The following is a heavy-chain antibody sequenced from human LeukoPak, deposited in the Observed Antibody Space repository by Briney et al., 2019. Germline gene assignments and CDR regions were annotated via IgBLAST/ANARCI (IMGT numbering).Heavy chain of an antibody. CDR3: ARERDRRGNPYGLKHFDY. J-gene: IGHJ4*02. CDR2: IFRSGST. Sequence: SETLSLTCNVSGGSISDYYWNWIRQPAGKGLEWIGRIFRSGSTNYNPSLKSRVSMSIDTSRNQFSLTLTSVTAADTAVYYSARERDRRGNPYGLKHFDYWGRGALVTVSS. CDR1: GGSISDYY. D-gene: IGHD3-10*01. V-gene: IGHV4-4*07.